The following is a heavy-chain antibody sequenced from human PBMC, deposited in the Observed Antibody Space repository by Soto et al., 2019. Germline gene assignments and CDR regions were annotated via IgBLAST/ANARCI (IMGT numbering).Heavy chain of an antibody. V-gene: IGHV1-69*05. CDR3: ASPELYCGGDCYMY. J-gene: IGHJ4*02. D-gene: IGHD2-21*02. Sequence: QVQLVQSGAEVKKPGSSVKVSCKASGGTFSSYAISWVRQAPGQGLEWMGGIIPIFGTANYAQKFQGRVTXXPXEXXSTAYMELSSLRSEDTDVYYCASPELYCGGDCYMYGGQGTLVTVSS. CDR1: GGTFSSYA. CDR2: IIPIFGTA.